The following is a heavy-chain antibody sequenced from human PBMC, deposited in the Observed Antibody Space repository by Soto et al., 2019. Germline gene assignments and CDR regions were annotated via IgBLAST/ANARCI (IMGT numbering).Heavy chain of an antibody. V-gene: IGHV1-18*01. D-gene: IGHD6-13*01. Sequence: QVQLVQSGAEVKKPGASVKVSCKASGYTFTSYGISWVRQAPGQGLEWMGWISACNGNTNYAQKLQGRVTMTTDTSTSTAYMELRSLRSDDTAVYYCARDPDALIAAAANWFDPWGQGTLVTVSS. CDR1: GYTFTSYG. CDR3: ARDPDALIAAAANWFDP. J-gene: IGHJ5*02. CDR2: ISACNGNT.